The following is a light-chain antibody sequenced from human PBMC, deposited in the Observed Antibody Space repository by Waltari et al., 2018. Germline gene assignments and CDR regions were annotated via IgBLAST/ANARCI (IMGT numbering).Light chain of an antibody. V-gene: IGLV1-47*01. CDR2: RNI. J-gene: IGLJ3*02. CDR1: SPNSGNNY. CDR3: AAWDDSLSGSWV. Sequence: QSVLTQPPSASGTPGQRVTISCSGSSPNSGNNYVYWYQKLPGTAPKLLIYRNIQLPSGVPDRFSGSKSGTSASLAISGLRSEDEADYYCAAWDDSLSGSWVLGGGTKVTVL.